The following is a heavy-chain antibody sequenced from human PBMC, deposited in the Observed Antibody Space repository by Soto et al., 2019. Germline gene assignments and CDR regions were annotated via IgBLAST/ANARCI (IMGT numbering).Heavy chain of an antibody. CDR1: GGSISSYY. Sequence: SETLSLTCTVSGGSISSYYWSWIRQPPGKGLEWIGYIYYSGSTNYNPSLKSRVTISVDTSKNQFSLKLSSVTAADTAVYYCAIDITMVRGAYYHWGQGTLVTVS. V-gene: IGHV4-59*01. CDR2: IYYSGST. J-gene: IGHJ5*02. D-gene: IGHD3-10*01. CDR3: AIDITMVRGAYYH.